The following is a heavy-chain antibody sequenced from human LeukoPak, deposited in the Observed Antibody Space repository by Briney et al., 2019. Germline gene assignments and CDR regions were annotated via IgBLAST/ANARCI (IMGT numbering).Heavy chain of an antibody. J-gene: IGHJ4*02. CDR2: ISSSGVTI. V-gene: IGHV3-48*03. CDR1: GFTFSTHE. D-gene: IGHD3-16*01. Sequence: GGSLRLSCAASGFTFSTHELNWVRQAPGKGLEWVSYISSSGVTIYYAESVKGRFTMSRDNAKNSVYLQMNSLRAVDTAVYYCAKEGVGGALDYWGQGTLVTVSS. CDR3: AKEGVGGALDY.